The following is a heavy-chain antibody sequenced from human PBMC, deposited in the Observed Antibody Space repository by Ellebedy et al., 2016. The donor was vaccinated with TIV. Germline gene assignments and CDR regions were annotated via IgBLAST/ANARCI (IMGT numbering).Heavy chain of an antibody. V-gene: IGHV3-7*01. CDR2: IKQDGSER. D-gene: IGHD6-19*01. CDR1: GFTFSSYW. J-gene: IGHJ4*02. CDR3: ARDQGWAVAGTTRFDC. Sequence: GESLKISCAASGFTFSSYWMSWVCPAPGKGLEWVASIKQDGSERPYVDSVKGRFTISRDNAKNSLYLQISSLRAEDTAVYYCARDQGWAVAGTTRFDCWGQGTLVTVSS.